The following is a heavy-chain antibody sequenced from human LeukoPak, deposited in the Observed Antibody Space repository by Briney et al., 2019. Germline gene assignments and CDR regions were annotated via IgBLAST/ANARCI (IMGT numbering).Heavy chain of an antibody. CDR3: ARGKVVAGTPGQTSWDS. CDR1: GGSISTYY. J-gene: IGHJ4*02. CDR2: IYTTGIT. Sequence: PSETLSLTCTVSGGSISTYYWNWIRQPAGKGLEWIGRIYTTGITNYNPSLKSRVSVSVDTSKNQFSLKLSSVTAADTAVYYCARGKVVAGTPGQTSWDSWGQVTLVTVYS. V-gene: IGHV4-4*07. D-gene: IGHD6-19*01.